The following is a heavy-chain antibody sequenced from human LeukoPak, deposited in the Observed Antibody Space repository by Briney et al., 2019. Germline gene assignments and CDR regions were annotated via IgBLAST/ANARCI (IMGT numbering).Heavy chain of an antibody. CDR2: IYTSGST. Sequence: SQTLSLTCTVSGGSISSGSYYWSWIRQPAGKGLEWIGRIYTSGSTNYNPSLKSRVTISVDTSKNQFSLKLSSVTAADTAVYYCARVLRGSGYYFTAGSFDYWGQGTLVTVSS. D-gene: IGHD3-22*01. CDR1: GGSISSGSYY. J-gene: IGHJ4*02. V-gene: IGHV4-61*02. CDR3: ARVLRGSGYYFTAGSFDY.